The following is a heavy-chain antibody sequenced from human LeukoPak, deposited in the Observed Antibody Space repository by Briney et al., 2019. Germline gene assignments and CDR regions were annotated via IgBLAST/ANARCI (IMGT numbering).Heavy chain of an antibody. J-gene: IGHJ4*02. V-gene: IGHV1-69*04. Sequence: SVKVSCKASGGTFSSYAISWVRQAPGQGLEWMGRIIPIFGIANYAQKFQGRVTITAHKSTSTAYMELRSLRSEDTAVYYCARGPYYDSSGYSFDYWGQGTLVTVSS. CDR3: ARGPYYDSSGYSFDY. CDR1: GGTFSSYA. CDR2: IIPIFGIA. D-gene: IGHD3-22*01.